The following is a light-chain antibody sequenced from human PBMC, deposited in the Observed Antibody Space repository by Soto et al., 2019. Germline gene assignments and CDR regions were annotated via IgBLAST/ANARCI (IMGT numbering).Light chain of an antibody. CDR1: QSVSNNY. V-gene: IGKV3-20*01. Sequence: EIVLTQSPGTLSLSPGERSTLSCMASQSVSNNYLAWYQQKPGQAPRLLIYGASNRATGIPDRFSGSGSGTDLTLTISRLEPEDFAVYYCQQYGSSGTVGQGTKVEIK. CDR3: QQYGSSGT. CDR2: GAS. J-gene: IGKJ1*01.